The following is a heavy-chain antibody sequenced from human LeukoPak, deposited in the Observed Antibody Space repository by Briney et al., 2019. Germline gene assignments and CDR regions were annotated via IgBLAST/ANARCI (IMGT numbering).Heavy chain of an antibody. V-gene: IGHV3-48*01. CDR2: ISSSSSTI. Sequence: GGSLRLSCAASGFSFSSCSMNWVRQDPGKGLEWVSYISSSSSTIYYADSVKGRFTISRDNAKNSLYLQMNSLRAEDTAVYYCARRGLEYSYAFDIWGQGTMV. J-gene: IGHJ3*02. D-gene: IGHD1-1*01. CDR1: GFSFSSCS. CDR3: ARRGLEYSYAFDI.